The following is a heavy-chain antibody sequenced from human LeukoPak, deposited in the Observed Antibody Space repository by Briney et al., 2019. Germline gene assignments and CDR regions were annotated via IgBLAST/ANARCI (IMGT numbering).Heavy chain of an antibody. D-gene: IGHD3-22*01. Sequence: GGSLRLSCAASGFTFSSYWMSWVRQAPGKGLEWVSNIKQDGSEKYYVDSVKGRFTISRDNAKNSLYLQMNSLRAEDTAVYYCARDPKTYYDSSGYHDYWGQGTLVTVSS. CDR3: ARDPKTYYDSSGYHDY. CDR1: GFTFSSYW. CDR2: IKQDGSEK. V-gene: IGHV3-7*01. J-gene: IGHJ4*02.